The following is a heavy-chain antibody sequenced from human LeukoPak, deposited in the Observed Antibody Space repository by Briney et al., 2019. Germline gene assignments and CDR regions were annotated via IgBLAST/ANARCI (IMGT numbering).Heavy chain of an antibody. CDR2: IIPIFGTA. CDR3: ARDDSWTGYRFDY. V-gene: IGHV1-69*13. CDR1: GGTFSSYA. Sequence: ASVKVSCKASGGTFSSYAISWVRQAPGQGLEWMGGIIPIFGTANYAQKFQGRVTITADESTSTAYMELRSLRSEDTAVYYCARDDSWTGYRFDYWGQGTLVTVSS. D-gene: IGHD3/OR15-3a*01. J-gene: IGHJ4*02.